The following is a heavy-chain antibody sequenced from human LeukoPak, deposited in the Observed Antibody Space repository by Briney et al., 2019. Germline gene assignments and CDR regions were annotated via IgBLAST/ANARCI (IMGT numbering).Heavy chain of an antibody. V-gene: IGHV4-59*01. CDR1: GGSISGYY. J-gene: IGHJ3*02. Sequence: SEALSLTCTVSGGSISGYYWSWIRQPPGKGLEWIGYIYYSGSTKYNPSLKSRVTMSVDTSRNQFSLKLSSVTAADTAVYYCARGGLENGYHSNDGFDIWGQGTMVTVSS. D-gene: IGHD3-22*01. CDR3: ARGGLENGYHSNDGFDI. CDR2: IYYSGST.